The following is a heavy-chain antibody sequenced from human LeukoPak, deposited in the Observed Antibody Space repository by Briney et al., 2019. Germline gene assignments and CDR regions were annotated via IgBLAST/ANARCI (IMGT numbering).Heavy chain of an antibody. CDR3: ARGGHYDSSRGPFFDY. D-gene: IGHD3-22*01. J-gene: IGHJ4*02. Sequence: GGSLRLSCVASGFTFSSYSMHWVRQAPGKGLEWVAVISYDGSNKYYADSVKGRFTISRDNSKNTLYLQMNSLRAEDTAVYYCARGGHYDSSRGPFFDYWGQGTLVTVSS. CDR2: ISYDGSNK. V-gene: IGHV3-30*04. CDR1: GFTFSSYS.